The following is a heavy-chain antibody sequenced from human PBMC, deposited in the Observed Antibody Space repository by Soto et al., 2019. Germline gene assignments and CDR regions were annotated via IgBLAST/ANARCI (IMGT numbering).Heavy chain of an antibody. CDR3: ASAWGPSYYYGMDV. Sequence: QVQLVQSGAEVKKPGSSVKVSCKASGGTFSSYAISWVRQAPGQGLEWMGGIIPIFGTADYAQKFQGRVANTAEASTSTTYMELSNLRSEDTAVYYRASAWGPSYYYGMDVWGQGTTVTVS. D-gene: IGHD3-16*01. J-gene: IGHJ6*02. CDR1: GGTFSSYA. V-gene: IGHV1-69*12. CDR2: IIPIFGTA.